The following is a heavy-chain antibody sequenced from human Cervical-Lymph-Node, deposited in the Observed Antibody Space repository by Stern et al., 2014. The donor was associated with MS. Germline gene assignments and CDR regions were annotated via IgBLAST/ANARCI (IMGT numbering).Heavy chain of an antibody. V-gene: IGHV1-69*01. D-gene: IGHD3-3*01. Sequence: QVQLVQSGAEVKKPGSSVKVSCQSSGVTFSRYAFSWVRQAPGQGLEWMGGIIPIFDTPNYAQKFQGRLTISADESTSTVHMEVRSLRSEDTAVYYCAKAIDSRNEFDYWGQGTLVTVSS. J-gene: IGHJ4*02. CDR1: GVTFSRYA. CDR2: IIPIFDTP. CDR3: AKAIDSRNEFDY.